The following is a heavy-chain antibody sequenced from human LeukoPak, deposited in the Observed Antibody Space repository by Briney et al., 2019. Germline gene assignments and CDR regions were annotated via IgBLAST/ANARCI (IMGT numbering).Heavy chain of an antibody. D-gene: IGHD1-26*01. CDR2: ICSSGST. CDR3: AKSGRYGLIDY. CDR1: GASISGSGYY. Sequence: ASETLSLTCTVSGASISGSGYYWGWIRQPPGKGLEWIGSICSSGSTYYNASLQSRVTISIETSKNQISLRLNSVTAADTAMYYCAKSGRYGLIDYWGQGTLVTVSS. J-gene: IGHJ4*02. V-gene: IGHV4-39*01.